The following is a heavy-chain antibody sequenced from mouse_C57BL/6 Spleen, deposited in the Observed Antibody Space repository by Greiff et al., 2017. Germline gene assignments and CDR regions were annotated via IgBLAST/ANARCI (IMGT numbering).Heavy chain of an antibody. CDR3: ARMYYSNSYYAMDY. D-gene: IGHD2-5*01. CDR1: GYTFTSYW. Sequence: QVQLQQPGAELVRPGTSVKLSCKASGYTFTSYWMHWVKQRPGQGLEWIGVIDPSDSYTNYNQKFKGKATLTVDTSSSTAYMQLSSLTSEDSAVYYCARMYYSNSYYAMDYWGQGTSVTVSS. V-gene: IGHV1-59*01. CDR2: IDPSDSYT. J-gene: IGHJ4*01.